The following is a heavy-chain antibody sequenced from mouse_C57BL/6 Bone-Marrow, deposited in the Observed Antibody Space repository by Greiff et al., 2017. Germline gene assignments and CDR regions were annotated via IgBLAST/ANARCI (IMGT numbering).Heavy chain of an antibody. J-gene: IGHJ2*01. CDR1: GYTFTSYW. CDR2: IDPSDSYT. V-gene: IGHV1-59*01. D-gene: IGHD1-1*01. CDR3: ARITTVVATDY. Sequence: VQLQQPGAELVRPGTSVKLSCKASGYTFTSYWMHWVKQRPGQGLEWIGVIDPSDSYTNYNQTFKGKATLTVDTSSSTAYMQLSSLTSEDSAVYYCARITTVVATDYWCQGTTLTVSA.